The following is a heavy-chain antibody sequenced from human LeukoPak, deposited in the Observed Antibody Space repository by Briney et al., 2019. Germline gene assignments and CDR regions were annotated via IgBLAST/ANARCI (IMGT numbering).Heavy chain of an antibody. D-gene: IGHD3-22*01. CDR3: ARQLTQYYYDSSGYDRPYYYYYMDV. J-gene: IGHJ6*03. CDR2: ISAYNGNT. Sequence: ASVKVSCKASGYTFTSYGISWVRQAPGQGLEWMGWISAYNGNTNYAQKLQGRVTMTTDTSTSTAYMELRSLRSDDTAVYYCARQLTQYYYDSSGYDRPYYYYYMDVWGKGTTVTVSS. V-gene: IGHV1-18*01. CDR1: GYTFTSYG.